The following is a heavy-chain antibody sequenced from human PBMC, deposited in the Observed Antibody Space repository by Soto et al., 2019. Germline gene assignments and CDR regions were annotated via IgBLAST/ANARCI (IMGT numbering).Heavy chain of an antibody. D-gene: IGHD1-26*01. CDR2: ISYDGSNK. Sequence: GGSLRLSCAASGFTFSSYAMHWVRQAPGKGLEWVAVISYDGSNKYYADSVKGRFTISRDNSKNTLYLQMNSLRAEDTAVYYCARAGFSGSYKGPKRDYWGQGTLVTVSS. CDR3: ARAGFSGSYKGPKRDY. J-gene: IGHJ4*02. V-gene: IGHV3-30-3*01. CDR1: GFTFSSYA.